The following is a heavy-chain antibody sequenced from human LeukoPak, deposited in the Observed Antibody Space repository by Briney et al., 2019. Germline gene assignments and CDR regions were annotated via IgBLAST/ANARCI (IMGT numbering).Heavy chain of an antibody. D-gene: IGHD4-17*01. CDR2: ISFSGVNT. V-gene: IGHV3-23*01. CDR1: GFTFSNYG. Sequence: GGSLRLSCVASGFTFSNYGMSWVRQAPGKGLEWVSRISFSGVNTYYADSVRGRFTISRDKSKNTLYLQMNSLRAEDTAVYYCAKGGYDYAEYVDYWGQGTLVTVSS. J-gene: IGHJ4*02. CDR3: AKGGYDYAEYVDY.